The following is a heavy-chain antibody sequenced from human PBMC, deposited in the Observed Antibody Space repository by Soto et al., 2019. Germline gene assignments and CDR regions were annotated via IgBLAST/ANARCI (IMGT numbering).Heavy chain of an antibody. CDR1: GFTFSDYY. J-gene: IGHJ4*02. D-gene: IGHD3-22*01. V-gene: IGHV3-11*01. Sequence: QVQLVESGGGVVQPGRSLRLSCAASGFTFSDYYMSWIRQAPGKGLEWVSYISSSGSTIYYADSVKGRFTISRDNAKNSLYLQMNSLRAEDTAVYYCARRHVSTMIVKLWGQGTLVTVSS. CDR2: ISSSGSTI. CDR3: ARRHVSTMIVKL.